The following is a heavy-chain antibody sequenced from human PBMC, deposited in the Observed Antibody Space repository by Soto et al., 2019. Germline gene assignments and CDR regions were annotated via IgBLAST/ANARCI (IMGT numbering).Heavy chain of an antibody. J-gene: IGHJ4*02. CDR3: ARGPSADKVDY. D-gene: IGHD3-3*01. CDR2: IYNSGTT. CDR1: GGSINRGGYF. Sequence: QVQLQESGPGLVKPSQTLSLTCTVSGGSINRGGYFWSWIRQTPGKGLEWIGHIYNSGTTYTNPYLNSRATISGDTSPNQFSLNLRSVTAADTAIYYCARGPSADKVDYWGQGTLVTVSS. V-gene: IGHV4-30-4*01.